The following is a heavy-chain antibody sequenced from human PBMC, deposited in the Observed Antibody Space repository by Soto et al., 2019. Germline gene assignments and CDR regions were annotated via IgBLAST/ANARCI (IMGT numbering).Heavy chain of an antibody. CDR1: GGSISSGGYY. CDR2: IYYSGST. CDR3: ARAGYDDYGDGFAY. Sequence: QVQLQESGPGLVKPSQTLSLTCTVSGGSISSGGYYWSWIRQHPGKGLEWIGYIYYSGSTYYNPSITSRVNISVDTSKNQVPLRLSLVTAADTAVYYCARAGYDDYGDGFAYWGQGTLVTVSS. D-gene: IGHD4-17*01. J-gene: IGHJ4*02. V-gene: IGHV4-31*03.